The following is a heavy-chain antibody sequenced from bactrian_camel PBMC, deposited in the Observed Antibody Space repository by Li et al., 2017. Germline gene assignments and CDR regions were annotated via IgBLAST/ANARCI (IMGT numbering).Heavy chain of an antibody. CDR2: IGRRTDVT. J-gene: IGHJ6*01. CDR3: AAHPNRVLCSSGLPIQNDFDY. V-gene: IGHV3S68*01. Sequence: VQLVESGGGSVQSGGSLKLSCATSRGTYRWYCMGWFRQAPGWEREAVARIGRRTDVTDYSDDVAGRFSISQDNAKNTVFLQMNSLKPEDTAMYYCAAHPNRVLCSSGLPIQNDFDYWGQGTQVTVS. D-gene: IGHD6*01. CDR1: RGTYRWYC.